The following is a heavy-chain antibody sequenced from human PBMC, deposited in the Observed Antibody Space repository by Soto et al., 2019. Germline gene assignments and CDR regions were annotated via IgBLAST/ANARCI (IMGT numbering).Heavy chain of an antibody. CDR2: IYYLGNT. D-gene: IGHD2-15*01. J-gene: IGHJ4*02. Sequence: SETLSLTCTVSGGSISSGSSYWGWIRQPPGKGLEWVGSIYYLGNTYYNPSLGSRVTISVDTSTNQFSMSLTSVTAADTAIYYCARQLDSTVFDYWGRGTLVTVSS. CDR3: ARQLDSTVFDY. CDR1: GGSISSGSSY. V-gene: IGHV4-39*01.